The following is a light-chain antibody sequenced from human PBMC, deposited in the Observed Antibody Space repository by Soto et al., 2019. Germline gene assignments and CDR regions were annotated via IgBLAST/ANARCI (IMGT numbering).Light chain of an antibody. V-gene: IGKV3-20*01. J-gene: IGKJ1*01. CDR2: GAS. CDR3: QQYGGSPRT. Sequence: EIVMTQSPATLSLSPGERATLSCRASQSVSSSYLSWYQQKPGQAPRLLIYGASTRATGIPARFSGSGSGTDFTLTISRLEPEDFAVYYCQQYGGSPRTFGQGTKVDIK. CDR1: QSVSSSY.